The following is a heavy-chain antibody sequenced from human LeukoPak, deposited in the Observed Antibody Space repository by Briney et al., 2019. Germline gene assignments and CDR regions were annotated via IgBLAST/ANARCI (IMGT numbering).Heavy chain of an antibody. CDR3: ARDFASFDY. J-gene: IGHJ4*02. Sequence: ASVKVSCKASGYSFISYAMNWVRQAPGQGLEWMGIINPSGGSTSYAQKFQGRVTMTRDTSTSTVYMELSSLRSEDTAVYYCARDFASFDYWGQGTLVTVSS. D-gene: IGHD3-3*01. CDR2: INPSGGST. CDR1: GYSFISYA. V-gene: IGHV1-46*01.